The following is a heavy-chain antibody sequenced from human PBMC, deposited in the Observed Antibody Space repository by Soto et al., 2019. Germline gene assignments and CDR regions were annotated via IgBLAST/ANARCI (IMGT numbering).Heavy chain of an antibody. CDR1: GGSISSGGYY. J-gene: IGHJ6*02. CDR3: ARYKSNYYYGMDV. V-gene: IGHV4-61*08. Sequence: SETLSLTCAVSGGSISSGGYYWSWIRQPPGKGLECFGYIYYSGITNYNPSLKSRVTLSVDTSKNQFSLKLSSVTAADTAVYYCARYKSNYYYGMDVWGQGTTVTVSS. D-gene: IGHD1-20*01. CDR2: IYYSGIT.